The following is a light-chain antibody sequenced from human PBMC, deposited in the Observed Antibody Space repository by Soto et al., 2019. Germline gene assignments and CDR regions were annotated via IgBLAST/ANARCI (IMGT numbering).Light chain of an antibody. CDR1: QSISIY. J-gene: IGKJ2*01. Sequence: DIQMTQSPSSLSASVGDRVTITCRASQSISIYLNWYQLKPGKAPKLLIHDASTLQSGVPSRFSGSGSGTDFTLTISSLQPEDFATYYCQQIYSVPQTFGQGTKLEIK. CDR3: QQIYSVPQT. V-gene: IGKV1-39*01. CDR2: DAS.